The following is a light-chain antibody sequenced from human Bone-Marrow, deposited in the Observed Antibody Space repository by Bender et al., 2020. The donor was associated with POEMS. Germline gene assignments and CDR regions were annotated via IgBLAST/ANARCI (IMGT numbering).Light chain of an antibody. Sequence: SYELTQPPSVSVSPGQTASITCSGDKLEDKYACWYQQKPGQSPVVVIYEDRKRPSGISERFSGSNSGNTATLTISRVEAGDEADFYCQVWDTSSVVFGGGTKLTVL. V-gene: IGLV3-1*01. CDR3: QVWDTSSVV. CDR1: KLEDKY. J-gene: IGLJ2*01. CDR2: EDR.